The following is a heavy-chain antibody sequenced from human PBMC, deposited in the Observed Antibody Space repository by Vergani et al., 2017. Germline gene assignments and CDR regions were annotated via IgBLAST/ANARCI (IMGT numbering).Heavy chain of an antibody. Sequence: QVQLQESGPGLVKPSETLSLTCTVSGGSISSYYWSWIRQPPGKGLEWIGYIYYSGSTNYNPSLKSRVTISVDTSKNQFSLKLSSVTAADTAVYYCARDHWGQIDYWGQGTLVTVSS. D-gene: IGHD7-27*01. CDR2: IYYSGST. V-gene: IGHV4-59*01. CDR1: GGSISSYY. J-gene: IGHJ4*02. CDR3: ARDHWGQIDY.